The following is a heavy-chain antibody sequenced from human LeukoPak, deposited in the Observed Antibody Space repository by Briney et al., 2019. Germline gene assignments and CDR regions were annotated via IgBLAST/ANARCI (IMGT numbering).Heavy chain of an antibody. CDR3: AKDHPHDYGDFVTFDY. V-gene: IGHV3-23*01. Sequence: GGSLRLSCAASGFTFSSYAMSWVRQAPGKGLEWVSAISGSGGSTYYADSVKGRFTISRDNSKNTLYLQMNSLRAEDTAVYYCAKDHPHDYGDFVTFDYWGQGTLVTVSS. CDR1: GFTFSSYA. J-gene: IGHJ4*02. D-gene: IGHD4-17*01. CDR2: ISGSGGST.